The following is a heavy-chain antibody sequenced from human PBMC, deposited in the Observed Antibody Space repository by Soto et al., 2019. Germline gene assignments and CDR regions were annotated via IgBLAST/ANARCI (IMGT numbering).Heavy chain of an antibody. CDR1: GGTFSSYA. D-gene: IGHD6-19*01. V-gene: IGHV1-69*13. Sequence: GASVKVSCKASGGTFSSYAISWVRQAPGQGLEWMGGIIPIFGTANYAQKFQGRVTITADESTSTAYMELSSLRSEDTAVYYCATEVAGSVHVLAYYYYYGMDGWGQGTTVTVSS. J-gene: IGHJ6*02. CDR3: ATEVAGSVHVLAYYYYYGMDG. CDR2: IIPIFGTA.